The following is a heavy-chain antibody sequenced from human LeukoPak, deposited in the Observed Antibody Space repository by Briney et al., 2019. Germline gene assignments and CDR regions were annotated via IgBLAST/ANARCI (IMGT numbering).Heavy chain of an antibody. V-gene: IGHV3-23*03. D-gene: IGHD6-6*01. CDR2: IYSGDSGVST. J-gene: IGHJ6*02. Sequence: GGSLRLSCAASGFTFSSYAMNWVRQAPGKGLEWVSVIYSGDSGVSTYYADSVKGRFTISRHNSKNTLYLQMSSLRAEDTAVYFCARSAARLRYYYAMDVWGQGTTVTVCS. CDR1: GFTFSSYA. CDR3: ARSAARLRYYYAMDV.